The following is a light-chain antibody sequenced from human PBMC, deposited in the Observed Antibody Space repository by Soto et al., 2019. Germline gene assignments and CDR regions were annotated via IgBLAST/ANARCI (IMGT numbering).Light chain of an antibody. J-gene: IGLJ2*01. CDR3: QVWDSRSVV. CDR2: DDS. CDR1: NTGSKS. Sequence: SYELTQPPSVSVAPGQTATITCGGNNTGSKSVHWYQQKPGQAPVLVVYDDSDRPSGIPAGFSGSNSGNTATLTISRVGAGDEADYYCQVWDSRSVVFGGGTKVTVL. V-gene: IGLV3-21*02.